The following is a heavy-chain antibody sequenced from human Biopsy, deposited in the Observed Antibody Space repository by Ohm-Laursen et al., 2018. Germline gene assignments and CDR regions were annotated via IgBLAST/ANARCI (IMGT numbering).Heavy chain of an antibody. J-gene: IGHJ5*02. CDR1: GDSISTSTTYY. CDR2: IYNSETT. Sequence: SETLSLTCTVSGDSISTSTTYYWAWLRQPPGKGLEWIGSIYNSETTFYNPSLKSRVAISVDTSTNQFSLKVSSVTAADTALYYCARHPTGFWFDPWGHGTLVTASS. CDR3: ARHPTGFWFDP. V-gene: IGHV4-39*01.